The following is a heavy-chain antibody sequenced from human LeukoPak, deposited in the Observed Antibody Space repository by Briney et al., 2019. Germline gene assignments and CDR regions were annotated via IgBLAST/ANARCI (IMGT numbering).Heavy chain of an antibody. D-gene: IGHD2-2*02. CDR2: IIPIFGTA. J-gene: IGHJ6*03. Sequence: SVKVSCKASGGTFSSYAISWVRQAPGQGLEWMGGIIPIFGTANYAQKFQGRVTMTRDMSTSTVYMELSSLRSEDTAVYYCARVAAEVVGVPGAIGFGWLRRDYYYMDVWGKGTTVTVSS. CDR1: GGTFSSYA. V-gene: IGHV1-69*05. CDR3: ARVAAEVVGVPGAIGFGWLRRDYYYMDV.